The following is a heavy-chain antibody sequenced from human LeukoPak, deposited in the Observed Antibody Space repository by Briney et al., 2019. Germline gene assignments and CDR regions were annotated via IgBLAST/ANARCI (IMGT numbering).Heavy chain of an antibody. CDR3: ARGGSYANWFDP. V-gene: IGHV3-7*01. CDR2: IKQDGSEK. CDR1: GFTFSSYW. D-gene: IGHD1-26*01. Sequence: PGGSLRLSCGASGFTFSSYWMSWVHQAPGKGLEWVANIKQDGSEKYYVDSVKGRFTISRDNAKNSLYLQMNSLRAEDTAVYYCARGGSYANWFDPWGQGTLVTVSS. J-gene: IGHJ5*02.